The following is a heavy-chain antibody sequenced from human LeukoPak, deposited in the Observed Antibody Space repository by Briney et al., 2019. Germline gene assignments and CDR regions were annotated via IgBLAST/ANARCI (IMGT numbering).Heavy chain of an antibody. CDR2: IYYSGST. V-gene: IGHV4-39*01. CDR1: GGSISSSSYY. J-gene: IGHJ4*02. D-gene: IGHD1-26*01. Sequence: SETLSLTCTVSGGSISSSSYYWGWIRQPPGKGLEWIGSIYYSGSTYYNPSLKSRVTISVDTSKNQFSLKLSSVTAADTAVYYCAHATGGSCSPSDYWGQGTLVTVSS. CDR3: AHATGGSCSPSDY.